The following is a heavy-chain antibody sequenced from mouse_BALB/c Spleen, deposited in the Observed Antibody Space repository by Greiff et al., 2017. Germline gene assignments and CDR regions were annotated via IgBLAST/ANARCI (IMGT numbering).Heavy chain of an antibody. CDR1: GFTFSSYT. CDR3: TRDGPFAY. V-gene: IGHV5-6-4*01. Sequence: EVKVVESGGGLVKPGGALKLSCAASGFTFSSYTMSWVRQTPEKRLEWVATISSGGSYTYYPDSVKGRFTISRDNAKNTLYLQMSSLKSEDTAMYYCTRDGPFAYWGQGTLVTVSA. CDR2: ISSGGSYT. J-gene: IGHJ3*01.